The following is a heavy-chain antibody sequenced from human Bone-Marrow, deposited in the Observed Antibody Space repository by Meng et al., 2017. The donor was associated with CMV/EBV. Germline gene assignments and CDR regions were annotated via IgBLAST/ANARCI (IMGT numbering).Heavy chain of an antibody. CDR1: GGTFSSYA. CDR3: AREPRIAAAGTKTGGYYYGMDV. J-gene: IGHJ6*02. D-gene: IGHD6-13*01. Sequence: SVKVSCKASGGTFSSYAISWVRQAPGQGLEWMGGIIPILGIANYAQKFQGRVTITADKSTSTAYMELSSLRSDDTAVYYCAREPRIAAAGTKTGGYYYGMDVWGQGTTVTVSS. V-gene: IGHV1-69*10. CDR2: IIPILGIA.